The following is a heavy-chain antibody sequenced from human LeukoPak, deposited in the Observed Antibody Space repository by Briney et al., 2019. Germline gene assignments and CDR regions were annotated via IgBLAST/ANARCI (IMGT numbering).Heavy chain of an antibody. V-gene: IGHV3-23*01. D-gene: IGHD3-9*01. J-gene: IGHJ4*02. CDR2: ISGSGTST. Sequence: PGGSLRLSCAASGFTFSSYGMSWVRQAPGKGLEWVSAISGSGTSTYYADSVKGRFTISRDNSKNTLYLQMNSLRAEDTAVYYCAKGNYDILTGYLYYFDYRGQGTLVTVSS. CDR3: AKGNYDILTGYLYYFDY. CDR1: GFTFSSYG.